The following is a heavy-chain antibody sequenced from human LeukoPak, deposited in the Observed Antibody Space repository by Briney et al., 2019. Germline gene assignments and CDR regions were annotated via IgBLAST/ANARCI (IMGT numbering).Heavy chain of an antibody. J-gene: IGHJ5*02. CDR1: GFTFSSSA. D-gene: IGHD2-15*01. V-gene: IGHV3-53*01. Sequence: QSGGSLRLSCAASGFTFSSSAMSWVRQAPGKGLEWVSVIYSGGSTYYADSVKGRFTISRDNSKNTLYLQMNSLRAEDTAVYYCARDICSGGSCYWFDPWGQGTLVTVSS. CDR3: ARDICSGGSCYWFDP. CDR2: IYSGGST.